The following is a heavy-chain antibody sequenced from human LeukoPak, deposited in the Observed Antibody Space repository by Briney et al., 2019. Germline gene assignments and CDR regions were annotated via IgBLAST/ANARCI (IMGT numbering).Heavy chain of an antibody. CDR3: AKSGYNRFDY. V-gene: IGHV3-23*01. CDR1: GFTFSSSA. D-gene: IGHD5-24*01. CDR2: ISGSDSST. Sequence: GGSLRLSCAASGFTFSSSAMSWVRQAPGKGLEWVSTISGSDSSTHYADSVKGRFTISRDDSKNTLYLQMNSLRADDTAVYYCAKSGYNRFDYWGQGTLVTVSS. J-gene: IGHJ4*02.